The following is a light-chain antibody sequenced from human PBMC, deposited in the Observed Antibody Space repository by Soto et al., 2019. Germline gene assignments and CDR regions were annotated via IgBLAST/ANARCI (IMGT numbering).Light chain of an antibody. CDR2: DVS. CDR3: SSYTNSFTWV. Sequence: QSVLTQPRSVSGSPGQSVTISCTGTSSDVGGYNYVSWYQHNPGKAPKLMIFDVSARPSGVPDRFSGSKSANTASLTISGLQAEDEADYYCSSYTNSFTWVFGGGTKVTVL. CDR1: SSDVGGYNY. J-gene: IGLJ3*02. V-gene: IGLV2-11*01.